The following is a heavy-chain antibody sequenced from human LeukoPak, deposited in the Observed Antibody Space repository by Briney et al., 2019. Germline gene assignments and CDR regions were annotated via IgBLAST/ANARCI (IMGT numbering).Heavy chain of an antibody. CDR2: ISRSSSDI. CDR1: GFIFSSYE. D-gene: IGHD3-10*01. J-gene: IGHJ4*02. V-gene: IGHV3-48*02. CDR3: VRGGSDC. Sequence: PGGSLRLSCAASGFIFSSYEMHWVRQAPGKGLEWVSHISRSSSDIYYADSVKGRFTISRDNAKNSLYLQMNSLRDEDTAMYYCVRGGSDCWGQGTLVTVSS.